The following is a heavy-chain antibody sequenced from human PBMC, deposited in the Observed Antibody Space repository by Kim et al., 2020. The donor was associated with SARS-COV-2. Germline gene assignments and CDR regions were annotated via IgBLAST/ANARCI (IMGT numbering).Heavy chain of an antibody. CDR1: GGTFSSYA. J-gene: IGHJ3*02. CDR3: ARDPKRTSGAFDI. Sequence: SVKVSCKASGGTFSSYAISWVRQAPGQGLEWMGGIIPIFGTANYAQKFQGRVTITADESTSTAYMELSSLRSEDTAVYYCARDPKRTSGAFDIWGQGTMVTVSS. V-gene: IGHV1-69*13. D-gene: IGHD2-8*01. CDR2: IIPIFGTA.